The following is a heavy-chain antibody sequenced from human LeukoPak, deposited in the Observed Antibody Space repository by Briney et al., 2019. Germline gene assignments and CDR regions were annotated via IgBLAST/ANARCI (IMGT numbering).Heavy chain of an antibody. V-gene: IGHV3-23*01. CDR3: AKVGKHSYGYGPGVY. Sequence: GGSLRLSCAASGFTFSNYAMSWVRQAPGKGLEWVSAISGSGGSAYYADSVKGRFTISRDNSKNTLYLQMNSLRAEDTAVYYCAKVGKHSYGYGPGVYWGQGTLVTVSS. CDR1: GFTFSNYA. CDR2: ISGSGGSA. D-gene: IGHD5-18*01. J-gene: IGHJ4*02.